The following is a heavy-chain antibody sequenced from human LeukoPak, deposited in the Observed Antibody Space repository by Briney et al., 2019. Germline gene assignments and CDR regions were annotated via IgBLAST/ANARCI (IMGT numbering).Heavy chain of an antibody. J-gene: IGHJ6*04. Sequence: GGSLRLSCAASGFTFSSYEMNWVRQAPGKGLEWVSYISSSGSTIYYADSVKGRFTICRDNAKNSLYLQMNSLRAEDTAVYYCAELGITMIGGVWGKGTTVTISS. CDR3: AELGITMIGGV. D-gene: IGHD3-10*02. V-gene: IGHV3-48*03. CDR1: GFTFSSYE. CDR2: ISSSGSTI.